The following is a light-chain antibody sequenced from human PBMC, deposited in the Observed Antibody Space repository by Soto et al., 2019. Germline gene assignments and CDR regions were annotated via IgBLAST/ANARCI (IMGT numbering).Light chain of an antibody. J-gene: IGKJ5*01. CDR2: DAS. CDR1: QSVSSS. CDR3: HQRGNGIT. V-gene: IGKV3-11*01. Sequence: LLGQSPAALSWTPREPATLACGASQSVSSSLAWYQQKPDQTPRLLIYDASSRATGIPARFSGIGSGTDFTLTIRSIPPEDFAVDYCHQRGNGITFGQGTRLEIK.